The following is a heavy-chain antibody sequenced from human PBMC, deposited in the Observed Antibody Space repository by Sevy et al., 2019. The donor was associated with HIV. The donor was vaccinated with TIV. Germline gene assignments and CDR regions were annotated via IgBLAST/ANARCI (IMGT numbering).Heavy chain of an antibody. CDR1: GFSISSFC. D-gene: IGHD3-16*01. Sequence: GGSLRFSCAASGFSISSFCMNWVRQTPGKGLEWLANINQDGSKRYFVDSVKGRFTIFRDNAKNSVYLQLHSLRVEDTAVYYCVRAVGGVDAYRGQGTLVTVSS. V-gene: IGHV3-7*03. CDR2: INQDGSKR. J-gene: IGHJ4*02. CDR3: VRAVGGVDAY.